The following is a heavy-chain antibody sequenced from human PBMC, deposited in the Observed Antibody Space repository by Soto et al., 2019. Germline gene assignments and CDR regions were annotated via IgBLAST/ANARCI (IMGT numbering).Heavy chain of an antibody. J-gene: IGHJ4*02. Sequence: SETLSLTCTVSGVSINTFYWIWVRQPAGKGLEWIGRIFSSGSTSFNPSLESRVAMSVDTSKNHFSLNLSSVTAADMAVYYCAREGSYSAYNFAHGIQLWSFDFWGQGALVTVSS. CDR2: IFSSGST. CDR1: GVSINTFY. CDR3: AREGSYSAYNFAHGIQLWSFDF. V-gene: IGHV4-4*07. D-gene: IGHD5-12*01.